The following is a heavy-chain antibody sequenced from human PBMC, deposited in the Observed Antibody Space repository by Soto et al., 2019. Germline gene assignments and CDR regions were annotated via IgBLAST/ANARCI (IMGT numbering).Heavy chain of an antibody. CDR3: AREMVRGVGSDY. CDR2: ISTYNGNT. D-gene: IGHD3-10*01. Sequence: QVQLVQSGAEVKKPGASVKVSCKASGYTFTSYGISWVRQAPGQGLEWMGWISTYNGNTKYAQKLQGRVTMTTDTCTSAAYMELRRLRSDDTAVFYGAREMVRGVGSDYWGQGTLVSVSS. V-gene: IGHV1-18*01. J-gene: IGHJ4*02. CDR1: GYTFTSYG.